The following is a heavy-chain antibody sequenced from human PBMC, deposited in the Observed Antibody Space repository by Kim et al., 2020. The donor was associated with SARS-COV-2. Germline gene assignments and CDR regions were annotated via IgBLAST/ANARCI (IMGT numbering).Heavy chain of an antibody. V-gene: IGHV4-59*01. D-gene: IGHD2-15*01. CDR2: IYYSGST. J-gene: IGHJ5*02. CDR3: ARGSPYCSGGSCYTPGWFDP. Sequence: SETLSLTCTVSGSSISSYYWSWIRQPPGKGLEWIGYIYYSGSTNYNPSLKSRVTISVDTSKNQFSLKLSSVTAADTAVYYCARGSPYCSGGSCYTPGWFDPWGQGTLVTVSS. CDR1: GSSISSYY.